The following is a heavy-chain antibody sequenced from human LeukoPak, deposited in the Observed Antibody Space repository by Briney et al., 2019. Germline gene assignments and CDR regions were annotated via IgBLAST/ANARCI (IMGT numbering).Heavy chain of an antibody. Sequence: SETLSLTCTVSGGSISSGDYYWSWIRQPPGKGLEWIGYIYYSGSTYYNPSLKSRVTISVDTSKNQFSLKLNSVTAADTAVYYCARAVGVGATTDYWGQGTLVTVYS. CDR1: GGSISSGDYY. CDR3: ARAVGVGATTDY. CDR2: IYYSGST. D-gene: IGHD1-26*01. J-gene: IGHJ4*02. V-gene: IGHV4-30-4*08.